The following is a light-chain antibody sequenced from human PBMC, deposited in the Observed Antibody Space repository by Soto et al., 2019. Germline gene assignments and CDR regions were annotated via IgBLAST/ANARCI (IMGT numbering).Light chain of an antibody. J-gene: IGLJ1*01. CDR1: SSDVGGYNY. Sequence: QSALTQPASVSGSPGQSITISCTGTSSDVGGYNYVSWYQHHPGKAPKHMIYDVINRPSGVSNRFSGSKSGNTASLTISGLQVEDEADYYCSSYTSSSTLVFGTGTKVTVL. V-gene: IGLV2-14*03. CDR2: DVI. CDR3: SSYTSSSTLV.